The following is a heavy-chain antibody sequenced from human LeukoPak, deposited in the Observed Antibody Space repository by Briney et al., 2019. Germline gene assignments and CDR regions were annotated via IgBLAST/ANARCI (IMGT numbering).Heavy chain of an antibody. CDR3: AKDRYSYAFEYFDS. CDR1: GVTFSNYV. D-gene: IGHD5-18*01. J-gene: IGHJ4*02. Sequence: GGSLRLSCAVSGVTFSNYVMSWVRQAPGKGLEWVAVIWYDESNKYYADSVKGRFTISRDNSKNTLSLQVSSLRAEDTAVYYCAKDRYSYAFEYFDSWGQGTLVTVSS. CDR2: IWYDESNK. V-gene: IGHV3-30*02.